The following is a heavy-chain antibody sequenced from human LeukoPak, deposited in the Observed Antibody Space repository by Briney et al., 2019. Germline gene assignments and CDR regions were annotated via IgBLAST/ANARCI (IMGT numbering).Heavy chain of an antibody. V-gene: IGHV3-66*01. CDR2: IYGGGDA. Sequence: GESLRLSCAASGFTFNTYTMYWVRQAPGKGLEWVSVIYGGGDAYYADSVKGRFTIARDNSKKTLYLQMNNLRVEDTAVYYCARVQFQWFDPWGQGTLVTVSS. D-gene: IGHD6-19*01. CDR1: GFTFNTYT. J-gene: IGHJ5*02. CDR3: ARVQFQWFDP.